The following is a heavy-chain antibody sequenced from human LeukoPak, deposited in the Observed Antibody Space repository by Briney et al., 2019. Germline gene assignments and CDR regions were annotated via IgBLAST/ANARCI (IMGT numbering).Heavy chain of an antibody. CDR3: ASQSPLL. CDR1: GFTVCSNY. V-gene: IGHV3-53*01. Sequence: PGGSLRLPRAASGFTVCSNYMTWVRQAPGKGLEWVSVIYSGGSTYYADSVKGRFTISRDNSKNTLYLQMNSLRAEDTAVYYCASQSPLLWGQGTLVTVSS. J-gene: IGHJ4*02. D-gene: IGHD2-15*01. CDR2: IYSGGST.